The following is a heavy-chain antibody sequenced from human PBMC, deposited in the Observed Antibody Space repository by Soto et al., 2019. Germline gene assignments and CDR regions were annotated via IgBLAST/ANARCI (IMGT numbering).Heavy chain of an antibody. CDR3: ARRRGGSATEYYFDY. J-gene: IGHJ4*02. Sequence: PGGSLRLSCAASGFTVSSNYMSWVRQAPGKGLEWVSVIYSGGSTYYADSVKGRFTISRDNSKNTLYLQMNSLRAEDTAVYYCARRRGGSATEYYFDYWGQGTLVTVSS. D-gene: IGHD3-16*01. CDR1: GFTVSSNY. V-gene: IGHV3-53*01. CDR2: IYSGGST.